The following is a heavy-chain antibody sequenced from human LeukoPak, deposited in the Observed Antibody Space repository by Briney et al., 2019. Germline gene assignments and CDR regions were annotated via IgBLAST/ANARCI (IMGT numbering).Heavy chain of an antibody. CDR2: IYKSGSI. D-gene: IGHD3-10*01. V-gene: IGHV4-59*01. CDR1: GESISSYY. Sequence: SETLSLTCTVSGESISSYYWSWIRQPPGKGLEWIGYIYKSGSINYNPSLKSRVTISVDTSKNQFSLRLSSVTAADTAVYYCARHEASGTGSMEYFDYWGQGTLVTVSS. CDR3: ARHEASGTGSMEYFDY. J-gene: IGHJ4*02.